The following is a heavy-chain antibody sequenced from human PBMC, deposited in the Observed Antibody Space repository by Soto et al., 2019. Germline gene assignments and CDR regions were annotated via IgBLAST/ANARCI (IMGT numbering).Heavy chain of an antibody. D-gene: IGHD3-22*01. CDR1: GGTFSNYT. V-gene: IGHV1-69*12. CDR3: ARGAWSDSSGYMHCYGMDV. CDR2: IIPIFGTT. Sequence: QVQLVQSGAEVKKPGSSVTVSCKASGGTFSNYTISWVRQAPGQGLEWMGGIIPIFGTTNYAPKFQGRVTITADEFTSTAYMELSSLRSEDTAVYYCARGAWSDSSGYMHCYGMDVWGQGTTVTVSS. J-gene: IGHJ6*02.